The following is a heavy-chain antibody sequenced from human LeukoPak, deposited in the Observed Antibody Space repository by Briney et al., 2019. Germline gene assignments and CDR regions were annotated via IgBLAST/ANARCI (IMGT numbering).Heavy chain of an antibody. CDR2: INPNSGGT. Sequence: ASVKVSCKASGYTFTVYYMHWVRQAPGQGLEWMGWINPNSGGTNYAQKFQGRVTMTRDTSISTAYMELSRLRSDDTAVYYCARDPITGIAAAGRSDYWGQGTLVTVSS. V-gene: IGHV1-2*02. D-gene: IGHD6-13*01. CDR3: ARDPITGIAAAGRSDY. CDR1: GYTFTVYY. J-gene: IGHJ4*02.